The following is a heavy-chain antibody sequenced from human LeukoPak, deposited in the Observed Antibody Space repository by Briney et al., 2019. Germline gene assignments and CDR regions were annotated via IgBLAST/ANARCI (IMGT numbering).Heavy chain of an antibody. Sequence: GGSLRLSCAASGFTFSSYAMSWVRQAPGKGLEWVSAISGSGGSTYYADSVKGRFTISRDNSKNTLYLQMNRLRAEDTAVYYCAKAPTGFLEWLLFDYWGQGTLVTVSS. D-gene: IGHD3-3*01. J-gene: IGHJ4*01. CDR2: ISGSGGST. V-gene: IGHV3-23*01. CDR3: AKAPTGFLEWLLFDY. CDR1: GFTFSSYA.